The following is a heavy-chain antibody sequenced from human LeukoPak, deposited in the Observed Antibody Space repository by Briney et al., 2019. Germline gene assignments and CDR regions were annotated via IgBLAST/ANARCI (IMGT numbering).Heavy chain of an antibody. D-gene: IGHD2-15*01. CDR2: ISGSGGST. CDR3: AKAYCTGGSCYSPDY. CDR1: GFTFSSYA. Sequence: AGGSLRLSCAASGFTFSSYAMSWVRQAPGKGLEWVSIISGSGGSTYYADSVKGRFTISRDNSKTTLYLQMSSLRAEDTAVYYCAKAYCTGGSCYSPDYWGRGTLVTVSS. J-gene: IGHJ4*02. V-gene: IGHV3-23*01.